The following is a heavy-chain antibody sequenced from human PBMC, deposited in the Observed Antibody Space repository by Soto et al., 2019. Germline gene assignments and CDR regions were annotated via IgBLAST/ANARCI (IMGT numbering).Heavy chain of an antibody. Sequence: GGSLRLSCAASGFTSSSYSMNWVRQAPGKGLEWVSYISSSSSTIYYADSVKGRFTISRDNAKNSLYLQMNSLRAEDTAVYYCARALSPRNYYGSGKNYYYYYYMDVWGKGTTVTVSS. CDR2: ISSSSSTI. V-gene: IGHV3-48*01. CDR1: GFTSSSYS. CDR3: ARALSPRNYYGSGKNYYYYYYMDV. D-gene: IGHD3-10*01. J-gene: IGHJ6*03.